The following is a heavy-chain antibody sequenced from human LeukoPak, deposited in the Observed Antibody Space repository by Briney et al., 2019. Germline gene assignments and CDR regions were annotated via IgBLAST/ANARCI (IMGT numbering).Heavy chain of an antibody. J-gene: IGHJ6*03. Sequence: AGSLRLSCAASGFTFSSYCMHWVRQPPGKGLEWVAVICYDGSNKYYADSVKGRFTISRDNSKNTLYLQMNRLRAEDTAVYYCARAARGAAGRYYYMDVWGKGTTVTVSS. CDR2: ICYDGSNK. CDR1: GFTFSSYC. D-gene: IGHD6-13*01. CDR3: ARAARGAAGRYYYMDV. V-gene: IGHV3-33*01.